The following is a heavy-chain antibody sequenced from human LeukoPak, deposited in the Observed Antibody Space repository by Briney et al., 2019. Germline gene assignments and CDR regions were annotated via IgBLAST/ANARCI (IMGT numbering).Heavy chain of an antibody. CDR1: GFTFTSSA. CDR3: AADRYYDSSGYRVSSFDY. D-gene: IGHD3-22*01. Sequence: SVKVSCKASGFTFTSSAMQWLRQARGQRLEWIGWICVGSGNTNYAQKFQERVTITRDMSTSTAYMELSSLRSEDTAVYYCAADRYYDSSGYRVSSFDYWGQGTLVTVSS. J-gene: IGHJ4*02. V-gene: IGHV1-58*02. CDR2: ICVGSGNT.